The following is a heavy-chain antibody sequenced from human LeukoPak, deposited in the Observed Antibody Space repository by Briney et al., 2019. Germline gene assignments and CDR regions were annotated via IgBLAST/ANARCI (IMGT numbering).Heavy chain of an antibody. D-gene: IGHD2-21*02. Sequence: SVKVSCKASGGTFSSYAISWVRQAPRQGLEWMGGIIPIFGTANYAQKFQGRVTITTDESTSTAYMELSSLRSEDTAVYYCAQAYCGGDCSPGYYYYYMDVWGKGTTVTVSS. J-gene: IGHJ6*03. CDR3: AQAYCGGDCSPGYYYYYMDV. V-gene: IGHV1-69*05. CDR2: IIPIFGTA. CDR1: GGTFSSYA.